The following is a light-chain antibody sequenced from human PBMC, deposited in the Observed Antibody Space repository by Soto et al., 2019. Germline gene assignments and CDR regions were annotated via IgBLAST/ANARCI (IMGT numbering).Light chain of an antibody. Sequence: DIQMTQSPSTLSGSVGDRVTITCRASQTISSRLAWYQQKPGKAPKLLIYKAPTLKSGVPSRFSGSGSGTEFTLTISSLQPDDFATYYCQHYNSYSEAFGQGTKVELK. V-gene: IGKV1-5*03. CDR1: QTISSR. CDR2: KAP. J-gene: IGKJ1*01. CDR3: QHYNSYSEA.